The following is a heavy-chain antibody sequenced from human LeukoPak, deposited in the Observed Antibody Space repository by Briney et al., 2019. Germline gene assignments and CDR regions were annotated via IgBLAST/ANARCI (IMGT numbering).Heavy chain of an antibody. CDR2: VIGRGDST. J-gene: IGHJ5*02. D-gene: IGHD1-1*01. V-gene: IGHV3-23*01. Sequence: GGSLRLSCAASGFIFTNYGMNWVRQAPGKGLEWVSAVIGRGDSTYYADSVRGRFTISRDNSKITLYLQMNSLRAEDTAIYYCAKSSPMTTITTGWFDAWGQGTLVTVSS. CDR3: AKSSPMTTITTGWFDA. CDR1: GFIFTNYG.